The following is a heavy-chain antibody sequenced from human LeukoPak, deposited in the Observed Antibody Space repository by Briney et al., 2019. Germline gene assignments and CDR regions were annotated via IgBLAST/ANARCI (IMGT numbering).Heavy chain of an antibody. D-gene: IGHD2-2*01. V-gene: IGHV3-33*06. CDR3: AKSGPYCSSTSCNYFDY. CDR1: GFIFSNFG. J-gene: IGHJ4*02. CDR2: IWYDGSNK. Sequence: GRSLRLSCAASGFIFSNFGMHWVRQAPGKGLEWVAVIWYDGSNKYYADSVKGRFTISRDNSKNTLFLQMNSLRAEDTAVYYCAKSGPYCSSTSCNYFDYWGQGTLVTVSS.